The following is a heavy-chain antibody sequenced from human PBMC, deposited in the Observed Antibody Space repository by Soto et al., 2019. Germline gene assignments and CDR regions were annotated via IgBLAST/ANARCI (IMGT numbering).Heavy chain of an antibody. J-gene: IGHJ5*01. Sequence: QVQLQESGPGLVKPSQTLSLTCTVSGGSISSGGYYWSWIRQHPGKGLEWIGYIYYSGSTYYNPSLKSRVTISVDTSKNQCSLKLSSVTAADTAVYYCARDASSSWDEWFDSWGQGTLVTVSS. CDR3: ARDASSSWDEWFDS. V-gene: IGHV4-31*03. CDR1: GGSISSGGYY. CDR2: IYYSGST. D-gene: IGHD6-13*01.